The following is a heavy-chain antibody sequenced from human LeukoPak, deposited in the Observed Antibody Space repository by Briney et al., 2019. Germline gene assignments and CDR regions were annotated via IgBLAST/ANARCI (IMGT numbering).Heavy chain of an antibody. V-gene: IGHV3-21*01. J-gene: IGHJ2*01. CDR2: ISSTSSYI. D-gene: IGHD3-9*01. Sequence: GGSLRLSCAASGFTFSSYSMNWVRQAPGKGLEWVSSISSTSSYIYYADSVKGRFTISRDNAKNSLYLQMNSLRAEDTAVYYCARFLKTGYWAHYYYFDLGGRGTLVTVSS. CDR3: ARFLKTGYWAHYYYFDL. CDR1: GFTFSSYS.